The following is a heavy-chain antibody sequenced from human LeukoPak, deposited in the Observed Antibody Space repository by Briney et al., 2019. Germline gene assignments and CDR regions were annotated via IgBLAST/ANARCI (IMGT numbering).Heavy chain of an antibody. CDR3: ATGQSTKMFEY. Sequence: GASVKVSCKASGYTFTGYYMHWVRQAPGQGLEWMGIISPSSGSTTYAREFQGRVTMTRDTSTTTVYMELNSLRSDDTAVYYCATGQSTKMFEYWGQGTLVTVSS. J-gene: IGHJ4*02. CDR1: GYTFTGYY. V-gene: IGHV1-46*01. D-gene: IGHD3-22*01. CDR2: ISPSSGST.